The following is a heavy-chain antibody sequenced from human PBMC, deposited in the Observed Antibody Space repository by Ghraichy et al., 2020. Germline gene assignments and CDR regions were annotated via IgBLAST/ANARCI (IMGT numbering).Heavy chain of an antibody. CDR2: ISAGACTNT. CDR3: AREHTSTWFLFDY. CDR1: GFTFGTYA. Sequence: LSLTCAASGFTFGTYAMGWVRQAPGKGLEWVATISAGACTNTFFGGSVEGRFTISRDTSQNTVYLQMNSLRAGDTAVYYCAREHTSTWFLFDYWGQGTLVTVSS. J-gene: IGHJ4*02. D-gene: IGHD6-13*01. V-gene: IGHV3-23*01.